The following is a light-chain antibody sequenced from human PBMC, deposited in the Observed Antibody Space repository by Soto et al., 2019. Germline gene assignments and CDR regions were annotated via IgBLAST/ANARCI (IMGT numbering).Light chain of an antibody. CDR1: RGISNY. J-gene: IGKJ1*01. Sequence: DIQMTQSPSSLSASVGDRVTITCRASRGISNYLAWYQQKPGKVPKVLIYAASTLPSGVPSRFSGCGSGKISPPPTTTLKPEEGKTFSGKNKTTPPLTFARGTRGKIK. CDR2: AAS. V-gene: IGKV1-27*01. CDR3: KNKTTPPLT.